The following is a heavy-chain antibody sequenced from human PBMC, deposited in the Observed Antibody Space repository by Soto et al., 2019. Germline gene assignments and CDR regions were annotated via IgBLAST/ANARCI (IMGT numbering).Heavy chain of an antibody. J-gene: IGHJ3*02. CDR3: ARDPAITIFGGRHAFDI. CDR2: IWYDGSNK. V-gene: IGHV3-33*01. D-gene: IGHD3-3*01. Sequence: ESGGGVVQPGRSLRLSCAASGFTFSSYGMHWVRQAPGKGLEWVAVIWYDGSNKYYADSVKGRFTISRDNSKNTLYLQMNSLRAEDTAVYYCARDPAITIFGGRHAFDIWGQGTMVTVSS. CDR1: GFTFSSYG.